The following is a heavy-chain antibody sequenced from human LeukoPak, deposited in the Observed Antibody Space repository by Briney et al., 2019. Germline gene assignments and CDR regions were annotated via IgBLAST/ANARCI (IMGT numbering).Heavy chain of an antibody. V-gene: IGHV1-2*04. J-gene: IGHJ4*02. CDR3: ARSQALDDFDY. Sequence: ASVKVSCKASGYTFTGYYMHWVRQAPGQGLEWMGRINPNSGGTNYAQKFQGWVTMTRDTSISTAYMELSRLRSDDTAVYYCARSQALDDFDYWGQGTLVTVSS. CDR1: GYTFTGYY. CDR2: INPNSGGT. D-gene: IGHD1-1*01.